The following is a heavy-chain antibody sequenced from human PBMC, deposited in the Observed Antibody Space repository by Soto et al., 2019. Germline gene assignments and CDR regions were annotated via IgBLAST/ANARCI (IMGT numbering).Heavy chain of an antibody. CDR2: IYYSGST. V-gene: IGHV4-30-4*01. J-gene: IGHJ4*02. Sequence: PSETLSLTCTVSGGSISSGDYYWSWIRQPPGKGLEWIGYIYYSGSTYYNPSLKSRVTISVDTSKNQFSLKLSSVTAADTAVYYCARRNDKLAEAIDYWGQGTLVTVSS. CDR3: ARRNDKLAEAIDY. CDR1: GGSISSGDYY. D-gene: IGHD5-12*01.